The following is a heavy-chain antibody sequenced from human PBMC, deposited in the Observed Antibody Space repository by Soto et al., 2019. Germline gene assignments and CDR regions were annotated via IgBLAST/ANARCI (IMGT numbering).Heavy chain of an antibody. Sequence: QVQLVQSGAEVKKPGSSVKVSCKASGGTFSSYAISWVRQAPGQGLEWMGGIIPIFGTANYAQKFQGRVTITADESTSTAYKELSSLRSDDTAVYYCARLRVVPAAISKYYYYYYGMDVWGQGTTVTVSS. J-gene: IGHJ6*02. CDR3: ARLRVVPAAISKYYYYYYGMDV. CDR1: GGTFSSYA. V-gene: IGHV1-69*01. D-gene: IGHD2-2*01. CDR2: IIPIFGTA.